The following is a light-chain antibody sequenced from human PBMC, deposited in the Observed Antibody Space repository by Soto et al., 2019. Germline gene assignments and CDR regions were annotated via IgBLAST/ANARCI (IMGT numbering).Light chain of an antibody. J-gene: IGKJ5*01. V-gene: IGKV3-20*01. CDR3: QQYGSSPPRT. CDR1: QSVSSSY. Sequence: EIVLTQSPGTLSLSPGERATLSCRASQSVSSSYLAWYQQKPGEAPRLLIYGASSRATAIPDRFSGSGSGTAFTLTISSLEPEDFAVYYCQQYGSSPPRTFGQGTRLEIK. CDR2: GAS.